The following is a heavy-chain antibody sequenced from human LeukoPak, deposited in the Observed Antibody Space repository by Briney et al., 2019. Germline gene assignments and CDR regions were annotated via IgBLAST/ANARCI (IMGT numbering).Heavy chain of an antibody. J-gene: IGHJ4*02. D-gene: IGHD6-19*01. CDR2: IFYSGST. CDR1: GDSINSYY. V-gene: IGHV4-59*08. CDR3: ARRITSSGWYRDDY. Sequence: SETLSLTCTVSGDSINSYYWGWIRQPPGKGLEWIGYIFYSGSTNYNPSLKSRVTISVDTSKNQFSLKLSSVTAADTAVYYCARRITSSGWYRDDYWGQGTLVTVSS.